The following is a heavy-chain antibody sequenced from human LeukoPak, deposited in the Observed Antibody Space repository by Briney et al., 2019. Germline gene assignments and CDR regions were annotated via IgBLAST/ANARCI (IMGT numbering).Heavy chain of an antibody. CDR3: AKDAARYTDYYYMDV. CDR2: IWYGGSNK. V-gene: IGHV3-33*06. J-gene: IGHJ6*03. Sequence: GGSLRLSCAASGFTFSSYGMHWVRQAPGKGLEWVAVIWYGGSNKYYADSVKGRFTISRDNSKNTLYLQMNSLRAEDTAVYYCAKDAARYTDYYYMDVWGKGTTVTVSS. CDR1: GFTFSSYG. D-gene: IGHD5-24*01.